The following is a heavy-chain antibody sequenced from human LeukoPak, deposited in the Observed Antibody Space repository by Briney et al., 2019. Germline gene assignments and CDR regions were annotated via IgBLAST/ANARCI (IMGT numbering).Heavy chain of an antibody. CDR3: ARHVRGTTAAERYLDY. Sequence: GESLKISCKGSGYTFISHWIGWVRQMPGKGLEWMGTVYPGDSGTRYSPSFLGQVTISADTSINTAYLQWSSLAASDTAIYYCARHVRGTTAAERYLDYWGQGTLVTVSS. CDR1: GYTFISHW. CDR2: VYPGDSGT. V-gene: IGHV5-51*01. J-gene: IGHJ4*02. D-gene: IGHD1-1*01.